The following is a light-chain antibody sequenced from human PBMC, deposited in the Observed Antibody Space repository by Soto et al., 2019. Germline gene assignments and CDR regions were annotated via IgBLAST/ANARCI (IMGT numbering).Light chain of an antibody. CDR2: AAT. J-gene: IGKJ5*01. CDR1: QNIYNY. Sequence: TQSPSSLYASVGDRVTVTCRTSQNIYNYLTWYQQRPGKXXKXXIYAATSVQSGVPSRFSGSGSGTEFTLTISSLQPDDFATYYWQQSHSTPVTFGPGTQL. V-gene: IGKV1-39*01. CDR3: QQSHSTPVT.